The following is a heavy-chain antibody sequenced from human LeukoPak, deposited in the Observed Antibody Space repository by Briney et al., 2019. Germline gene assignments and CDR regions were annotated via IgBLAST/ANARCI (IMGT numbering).Heavy chain of an antibody. J-gene: IGHJ4*02. CDR1: GGSISSYY. D-gene: IGHD3-22*01. V-gene: IGHV4-59*01. CDR2: IYYSGST. Sequence: SETLSLTCTVSGGSISSYYWSWIRQPPGKGLEWIGYIYYSGSTNYNPSLKSRVTISVDASKNQFSLKLSSVTAADTAVYYCARLVAVVRYFDYWGQGTLVTVSS. CDR3: ARLVAVVRYFDY.